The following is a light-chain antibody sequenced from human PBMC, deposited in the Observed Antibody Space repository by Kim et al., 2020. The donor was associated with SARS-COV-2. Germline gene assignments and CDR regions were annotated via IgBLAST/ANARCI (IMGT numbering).Light chain of an antibody. CDR1: QSISSW. CDR3: QQYDSNPCT. CDR2: RAS. V-gene: IGKV1-5*03. Sequence: ASVWYTVTITCRASQSISSWLAWYQQKPGKAPNLLIYRASSLESGVPSRFSGSGSGTEFTLSISSLQPDDFATYYCQQYDSNPCTFGQGTKVDIK. J-gene: IGKJ2*02.